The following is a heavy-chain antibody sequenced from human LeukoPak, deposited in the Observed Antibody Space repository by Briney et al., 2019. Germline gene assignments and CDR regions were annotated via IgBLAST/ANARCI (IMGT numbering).Heavy chain of an antibody. CDR2: IWYDGSNK. J-gene: IGHJ6*02. V-gene: IGHV3-33*01. CDR3: AREGRFYGMDV. D-gene: IGHD3-3*01. CDR1: GFTFSSYG. Sequence: HPGGSLRLSCAASGFTFSSYGMHWVRQAPGKGLEWVAVIWYDGSNKYYADSVKGRFTISRDNSKNTLYLQMNSLRAEDTAVYYCAREGRFYGMDVWGQGTTVTVSS.